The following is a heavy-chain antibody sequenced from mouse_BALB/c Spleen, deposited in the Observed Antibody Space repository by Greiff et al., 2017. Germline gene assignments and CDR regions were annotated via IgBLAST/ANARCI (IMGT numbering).Heavy chain of an antibody. CDR3: ARQPLYYYGSSSYFDV. Sequence: EVKLMESGPELVKPGASMKISCKASGYSFTGYTMNWVKQSHGKNLEWIGLINPYNGGTSYNQKFKGKATLTVDKSSSTAYMELLSLTSEDSAVYYCARQPLYYYGSSSYFDVWGAGTTVTVSS. CDR2: INPYNGGT. D-gene: IGHD1-1*01. CDR1: GYSFTGYT. V-gene: IGHV1-18*01. J-gene: IGHJ1*01.